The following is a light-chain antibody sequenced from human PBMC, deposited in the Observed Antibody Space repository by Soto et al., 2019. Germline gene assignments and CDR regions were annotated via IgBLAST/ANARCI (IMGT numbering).Light chain of an antibody. CDR1: NSDVGKYDY. CDR3: SSYSPITTLV. J-gene: IGLJ2*01. CDR2: EVS. Sequence: QSVLTQPPSASGSPGQSVTISCTGTNSDVGKYDYVSWFQHHPGKAPKLIIYEVSKRPSGVPDRFSGSKSGSTASLTVSGLQTDDEADYYCSSYSPITTLVFGGGTKVTVL. V-gene: IGLV2-8*01.